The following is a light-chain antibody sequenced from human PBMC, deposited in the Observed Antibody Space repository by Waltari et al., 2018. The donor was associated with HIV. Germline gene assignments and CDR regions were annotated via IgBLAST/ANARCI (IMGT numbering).Light chain of an antibody. J-gene: IGLJ2*01. CDR3: QSHDSSLSGSV. CDR1: SSNIGAGYD. Sequence: QSVLTQPPSVSGAPGQSVTISCTGSSSNIGAGYDVHWYRQLPGTAPKLLIYVNNNRPSGVPDRFSNAKSGRSASLAITGLQTEDEADYYCQSHDSSLSGSVFGGGTKLTVL. V-gene: IGLV1-40*01. CDR2: VNN.